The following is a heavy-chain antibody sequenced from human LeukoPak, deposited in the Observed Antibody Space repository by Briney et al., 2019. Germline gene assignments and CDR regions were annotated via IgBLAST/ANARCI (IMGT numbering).Heavy chain of an antibody. CDR1: GYTFTSYG. CDR3: ARDSSGFIWD. J-gene: IGHJ4*02. V-gene: IGHV1-18*01. CDR2: ISAYNGNT. D-gene: IGHD3-22*01. Sequence: GESLKISCKASGYTFTSYGISWVRQAPGQGLEWMGWISAYNGNTNYAQKLQGRVTMTTDTSTSTAYMELRSLRSDDTAVYYCARDSSGFIWDWGQGTLVTVSS.